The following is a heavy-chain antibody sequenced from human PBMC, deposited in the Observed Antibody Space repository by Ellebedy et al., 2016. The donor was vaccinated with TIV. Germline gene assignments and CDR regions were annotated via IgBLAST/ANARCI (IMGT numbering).Heavy chain of an antibody. CDR1: GGSVSSHY. CDR2: IFYRGST. D-gene: IGHD5-18*01. Sequence: MPGGSLRLSCSVSGGSVSSHYWSWIRQPPGKGLEWSAYIFYRGSTNYNPSLKSRVTVSVDTSKNQFSLTLDSVTAADTAVYYCARHFRYTYGHLIDWGPGILVTVAS. CDR3: ARHFRYTYGHLID. J-gene: IGHJ4*02. V-gene: IGHV4-59*08.